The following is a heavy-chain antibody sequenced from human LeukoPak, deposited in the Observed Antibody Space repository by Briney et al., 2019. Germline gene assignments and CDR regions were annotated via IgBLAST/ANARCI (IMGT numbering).Heavy chain of an antibody. CDR3: ARDAPGIVGAPGGGT. D-gene: IGHD1-26*01. V-gene: IGHV3-20*03. Sequence: GGALRLSFAASGFHFYDYGMSWVRPAPGKGVEGVSGINWNGGSTGYADSVKGRFTISRDNAKNSLYLQMNSLRAEDTALYYCARDAPGIVGAPGGGTWGQGTLVTVSS. CDR2: INWNGGST. CDR1: GFHFYDYG. J-gene: IGHJ5*02.